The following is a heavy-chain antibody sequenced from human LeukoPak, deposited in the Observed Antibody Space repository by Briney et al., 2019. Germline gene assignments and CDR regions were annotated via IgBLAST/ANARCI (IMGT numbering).Heavy chain of an antibody. D-gene: IGHD1-26*01. J-gene: IGHJ4*02. CDR2: ISGSGGST. V-gene: IGHV3-23*01. CDR1: GFTVSSNY. Sequence: GGSLRLSCAASGFTVSSNYMSWVRQAPGKGLEWVSAISGSGGSTYYADSVKGRFTISRDNSKNTLYLQMNSLRAEDTAVYYCAKDRGIKSGSQPTYWGQGTLVTVSS. CDR3: AKDRGIKSGSQPTY.